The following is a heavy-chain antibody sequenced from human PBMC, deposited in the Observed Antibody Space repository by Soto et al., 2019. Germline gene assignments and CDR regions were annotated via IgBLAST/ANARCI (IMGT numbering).Heavy chain of an antibody. J-gene: IGHJ6*02. Sequence: QVQLVESGGGMVQPGRSLRLSCAASGFTFSNYGMHWVRQAPGKGLEWVAVISYDGSDKYYADSVKGRFSISRDNSKNTLYLQMNSLRAEDTAVYYCAKVTGYCSSSSCRRDYYYYYGMDVWGQGTTVTV. V-gene: IGHV3-30*18. D-gene: IGHD2-2*01. CDR1: GFTFSNYG. CDR3: AKVTGYCSSSSCRRDYYYYYGMDV. CDR2: ISYDGSDK.